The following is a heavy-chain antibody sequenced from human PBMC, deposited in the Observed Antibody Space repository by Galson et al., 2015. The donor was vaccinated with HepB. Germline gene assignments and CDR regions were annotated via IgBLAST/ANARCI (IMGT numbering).Heavy chain of an antibody. CDR1: GFTFSDYY. CDR2: ISSSSSYT. J-gene: IGHJ5*02. V-gene: IGHV3-11*06. D-gene: IGHD4-17*01. Sequence: SLRLSCAASGFTFSDYYMSWIRQAPGKGLEWVSYISSSSSYTNYADSVKGRFTIPRDNAKNSLYLQMNSLRAEDTAVYYCARDGGTSPTVANNWFDPWGQGTLITVSA. CDR3: ARDGGTSPTVANNWFDP.